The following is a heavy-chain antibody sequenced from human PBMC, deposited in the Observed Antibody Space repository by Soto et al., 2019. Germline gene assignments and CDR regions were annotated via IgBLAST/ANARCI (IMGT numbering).Heavy chain of an antibody. J-gene: IGHJ6*02. CDR1: GFTFDNYG. D-gene: IGHD1-7*01. V-gene: IGHV3-20*04. CDR3: AKGTLYNWNYGAFGGYYYYGMDV. Sequence: AGGSLRLSCAASGFTFDNYGMSWVRQGPGKGLEWVAGLNWKGDRRGYADSVKGRFTISRDNAKKSLYLQMSSLRADDTALYYGAKGTLYNWNYGAFGGYYYYGMDVWGQGTTVTVSS. CDR2: LNWKGDRR.